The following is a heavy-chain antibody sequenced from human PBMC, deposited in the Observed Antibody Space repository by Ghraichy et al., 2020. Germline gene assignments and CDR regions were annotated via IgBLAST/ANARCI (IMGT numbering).Heavy chain of an antibody. V-gene: IGHV3-23*01. Sequence: GALRLSCAASGFTFSSYAMSWVRQAPGKGLEWVSAISGSGGSTYYADSVKGRFTISRDNSKNTLYLQMNSLRAEDTAVYYCAKDGYGDYYDNWFDPWGQGTLVTVSS. CDR2: ISGSGGST. J-gene: IGHJ5*02. D-gene: IGHD4-17*01. CDR1: GFTFSSYA. CDR3: AKDGYGDYYDNWFDP.